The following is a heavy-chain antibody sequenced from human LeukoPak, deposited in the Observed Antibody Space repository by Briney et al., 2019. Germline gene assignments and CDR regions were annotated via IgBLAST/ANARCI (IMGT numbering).Heavy chain of an antibody. J-gene: IGHJ4*02. CDR3: AEAASVRGVSY. V-gene: IGHV3-74*01. Sequence: GGSLRLSCAASGFTFSSYWMHWVRQAPGKGPLWVSHINGDGSTTNYADSVKGRFTISRDNAKNTLYLQMISLRAEDTAVYYCAEAASVRGVSYWGQGTLVTVSS. D-gene: IGHD3-10*01. CDR2: INGDGSTT. CDR1: GFTFSSYW.